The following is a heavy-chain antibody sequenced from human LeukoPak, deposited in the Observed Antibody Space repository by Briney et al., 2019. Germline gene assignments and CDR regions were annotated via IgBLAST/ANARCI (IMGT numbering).Heavy chain of an antibody. Sequence: PSETLSLTCAVSGGSISSGGYSWSWIRQPPGKGLEWIGYIYHSGSTYYNPSLKSRVTISVDRSKNQFSLKLSSVTAADTAVYYCARSVGATRWFDPWGQGTLVTVSS. J-gene: IGHJ5*02. CDR3: ARSVGATRWFDP. CDR1: GGSISSGGYS. CDR2: IYHSGST. V-gene: IGHV4-30-2*01. D-gene: IGHD1-26*01.